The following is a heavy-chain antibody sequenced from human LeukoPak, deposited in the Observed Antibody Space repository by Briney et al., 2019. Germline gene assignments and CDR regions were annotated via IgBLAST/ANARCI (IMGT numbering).Heavy chain of an antibody. Sequence: SETLSLTCTVSGGSISSSNYYWSWIRQPAGKGLEWIGRIYTSGSTNYNPSLKSRITISVDTSKNQFSLKLSSVTAADTAVYYCARNSCPSGSCYDNRGYFDYWGQGTLVTVSS. J-gene: IGHJ4*02. D-gene: IGHD2-15*01. V-gene: IGHV4-61*02. CDR3: ARNSCPSGSCYDNRGYFDY. CDR2: IYTSGST. CDR1: GGSISSSNYY.